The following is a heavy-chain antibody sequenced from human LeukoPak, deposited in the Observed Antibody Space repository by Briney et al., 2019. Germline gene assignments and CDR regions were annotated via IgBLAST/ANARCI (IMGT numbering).Heavy chain of an antibody. CDR3: ARGGYNYGYAFDI. V-gene: IGHV3-48*04. J-gene: IGHJ3*02. CDR1: GFTFSNYG. Sequence: GGSLRLSCAASGFTFSNYGMNWVRQAPGKGLEWVSYISGSGSTIHYADFVKGRFTISRDNAKNSLFLQMNSLRAEDTAVYYCARGGYNYGYAFDIWGQGTMVTASS. D-gene: IGHD5-24*01. CDR2: ISGSGSTI.